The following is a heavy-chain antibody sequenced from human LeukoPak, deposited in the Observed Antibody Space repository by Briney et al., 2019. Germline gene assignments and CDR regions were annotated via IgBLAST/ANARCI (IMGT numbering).Heavy chain of an antibody. CDR1: GFTFSSYG. D-gene: IGHD2-15*01. CDR3: AKDRCSGGSCLFDP. CDR2: ISGSGGST. V-gene: IGHV3-23*01. J-gene: IGHJ5*02. Sequence: GGSLRLSCAASGFTFSSYGMSWVRQAPGKGLEWVSAISGSGGSTYYADSVKGRFTISRDNSKNTLYLQMNSLRAEDTAVYYCAKDRCSGGSCLFDPWGQGTLVTVSS.